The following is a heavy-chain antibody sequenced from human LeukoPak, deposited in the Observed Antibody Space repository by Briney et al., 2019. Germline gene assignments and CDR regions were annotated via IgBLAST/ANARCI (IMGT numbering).Heavy chain of an antibody. CDR3: ARGDLADVRNYRILSYFDY. CDR1: GYSFTAFY. J-gene: IGHJ4*02. CDR2: IHPRRGDT. D-gene: IGHD5-24*01. V-gene: IGHV1-2*02. Sequence: GASVKVSCKTSGYSFTAFYIHWVRQAPGQGLEWMGWIHPRRGDTNYAQKFQGRVTMTRDTSISTAYLDLSSLRSDDTAVYFCARGDLADVRNYRILSYFDYWGQGSLVTVSS.